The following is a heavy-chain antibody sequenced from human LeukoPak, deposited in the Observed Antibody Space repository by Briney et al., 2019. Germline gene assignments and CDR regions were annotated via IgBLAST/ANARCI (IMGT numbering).Heavy chain of an antibody. CDR2: ISGSGGST. D-gene: IGHD3-10*01. CDR3: AKSGGSYYYYFMDV. Sequence: GGSLRPSCAASGFTFSSYAMSWVRQAPGKGLEWVSAISGSGGSTYYADSVKGRFTISRDNSKNTLYLQMNSLRAEDTAVYYCAKSGGSYYYYFMDVWGKGTTVTVSS. CDR1: GFTFSSYA. J-gene: IGHJ6*03. V-gene: IGHV3-23*01.